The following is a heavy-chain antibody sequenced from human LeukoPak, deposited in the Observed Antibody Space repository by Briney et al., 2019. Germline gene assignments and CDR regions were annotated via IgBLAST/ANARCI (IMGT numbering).Heavy chain of an antibody. D-gene: IGHD3-22*01. V-gene: IGHV1-46*01. CDR1: GYTFTSYY. J-gene: IGHJ4*02. Sequence: ASVKVSCKASGYTFTSYYMHWVRQAPGQGLERMGIINPSGGSTSYAQKFQGRVTMTRDTSTSTVYMELSSLRSEDTAVYYCARDIHYYDSSGYYYGFYDYWGQGTLVTVSS. CDR2: INPSGGST. CDR3: ARDIHYYDSSGYYYGFYDY.